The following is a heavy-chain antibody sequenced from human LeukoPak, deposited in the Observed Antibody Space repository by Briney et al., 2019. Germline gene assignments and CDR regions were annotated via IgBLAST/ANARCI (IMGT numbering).Heavy chain of an antibody. CDR3: AKEMATSPSFDY. CDR2: IWYDGSNK. CDR1: GFTFSSYG. J-gene: IGHJ4*02. D-gene: IGHD5-24*01. V-gene: IGHV3-33*06. Sequence: PGGSLRLSCAASGFTFSSYGMHWVRQAPGEGLEWVAVIWYDGSNKYYADSVKGRFTISRDNSKNTLYLQMNSLRAEDTAVYYCAKEMATSPSFDYWGQGTLVTVSS.